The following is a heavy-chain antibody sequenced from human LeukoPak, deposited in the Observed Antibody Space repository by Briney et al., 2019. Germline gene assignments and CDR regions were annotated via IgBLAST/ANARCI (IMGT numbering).Heavy chain of an antibody. D-gene: IGHD6-13*01. CDR2: MNPNSGNT. V-gene: IGHV1-8*01. J-gene: IGHJ6*03. CDR1: GYTLTSYD. Sequence: ASVEVSCKASGYTLTSYDINWVRQATGQGLEWMGWMNPNSGNTGYAQKFQGRVTMTRNTSISTAYMELSSLRSEDTAVYYCARGVASSSWYNYYYYYMDVWGKGTTVTVSS. CDR3: ARGVASSSWYNYYYYYMDV.